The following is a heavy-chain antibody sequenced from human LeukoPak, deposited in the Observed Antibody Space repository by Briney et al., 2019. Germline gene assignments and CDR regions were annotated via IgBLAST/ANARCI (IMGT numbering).Heavy chain of an antibody. Sequence: PGGSLRLSCVASGFTFSSYTMGWVRQAPGKGLEWVANIHQDGNEKYYVDSVKGRFTISRDNAKNSLYLQMNSLRAEDTAVYYCARGDKFSGDYWGQGTLVTVSS. D-gene: IGHD2-15*01. V-gene: IGHV3-7*04. CDR1: GFTFSSYT. J-gene: IGHJ4*02. CDR2: IHQDGNEK. CDR3: ARGDKFSGDY.